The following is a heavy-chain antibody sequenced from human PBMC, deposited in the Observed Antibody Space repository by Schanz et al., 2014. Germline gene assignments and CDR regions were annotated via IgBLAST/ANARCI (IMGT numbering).Heavy chain of an antibody. V-gene: IGHV3-21*04. Sequence: VRLVVSGGGVVQPGRSLRLSCAASGFTLSSYGMHWVRQAPGKGLEWVSSISYGTSYIYYAESVKGRFTISRDNAKNTLYLQKNSLRAEDTAVYYCARAGYCTSVSCSLFVSDYWGQGTLVTVSS. D-gene: IGHD2-2*03. CDR3: ARAGYCTSVSCSLFVSDY. J-gene: IGHJ4*02. CDR1: GFTLSSYG. CDR2: ISYGTSYI.